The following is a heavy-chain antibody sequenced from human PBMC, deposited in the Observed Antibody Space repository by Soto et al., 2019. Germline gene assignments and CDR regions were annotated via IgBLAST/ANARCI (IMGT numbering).Heavy chain of an antibody. D-gene: IGHD3-22*01. J-gene: IGHJ4*02. Sequence: GGSLRLSCAASGFTFSSYAMGWVRQAPGKGLEWVSAISGSGGSTYYADSVKGRFTISRDNSKNTLYLQMNSLRAEDTAVYYCAKDKVRNYYDSSGYLDYWGQGTLVTVSS. CDR1: GFTFSSYA. V-gene: IGHV3-23*01. CDR3: AKDKVRNYYDSSGYLDY. CDR2: ISGSGGST.